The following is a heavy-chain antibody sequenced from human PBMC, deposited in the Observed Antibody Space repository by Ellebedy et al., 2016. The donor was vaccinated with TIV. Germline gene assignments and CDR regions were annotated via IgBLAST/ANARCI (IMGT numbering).Heavy chain of an antibody. CDR2: IYSGGST. CDR3: ARGRAFDI. J-gene: IGHJ3*02. V-gene: IGHV3-66*01. Sequence: GESLKISCAASGFTVSSNYMSWVRQAPGKGLEWVSVIYSGGSTYYADSVKGRFTISRDTSKNTLYLEMNSLRAEGTAVYDCARGRAFDIWGQGTMVTVSS. CDR1: GFTVSSNY.